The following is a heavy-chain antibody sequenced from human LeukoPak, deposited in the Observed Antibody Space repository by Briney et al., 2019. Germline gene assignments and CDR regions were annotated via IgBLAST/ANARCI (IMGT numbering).Heavy chain of an antibody. CDR2: IYYSGST. D-gene: IGHD6-13*01. CDR1: GGSISSSSYY. CDR3: ARAIAAAGRAFDI. Sequence: PSETLSLTCTVSGGSISSSSYYWGWIRQPPGKGLEWIGSIYYSGSTYYNPSLKSRVTISVETSKNQVSLKLSSVTAADTAVYYCARAIAAAGRAFDIWGQGTMVTVSS. V-gene: IGHV4-39*07. J-gene: IGHJ3*02.